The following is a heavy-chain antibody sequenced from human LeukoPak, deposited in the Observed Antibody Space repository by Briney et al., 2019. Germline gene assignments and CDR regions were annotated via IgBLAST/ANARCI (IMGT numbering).Heavy chain of an antibody. V-gene: IGHV3-11*01. CDR2: ISSSGSTI. CDR3: ARSGRDWAQLGTRGNWFDP. CDR1: GFTFSDYY. Sequence: GGSLRLSCAASGFTFSDYYMSWIRQAPGKGLEWVSYISSSGSTIYYADSVKGRFTISRDNAKNSLYLQMNSLRAEDTAVYYCARSGRDWAQLGTRGNWFDPWGQGTLVTVSS. D-gene: IGHD7-27*01. J-gene: IGHJ5*02.